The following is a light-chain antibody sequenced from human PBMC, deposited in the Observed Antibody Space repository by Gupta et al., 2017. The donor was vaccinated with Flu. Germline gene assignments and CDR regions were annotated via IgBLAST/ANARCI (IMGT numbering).Light chain of an antibody. CDR3: QQLNSYPRT. V-gene: IGKV1-9*01. Sequence: DIQFTHCPSFLSASVGDRVTITCRASQGINHYLAWYQQKPGKAPQLLIYAASTLQSGVPLRFSGSGSGTEFTLTISSLQPEDFATYYCQQLNSYPRTFGQGTKVEIK. J-gene: IGKJ1*01. CDR2: AAS. CDR1: QGINHY.